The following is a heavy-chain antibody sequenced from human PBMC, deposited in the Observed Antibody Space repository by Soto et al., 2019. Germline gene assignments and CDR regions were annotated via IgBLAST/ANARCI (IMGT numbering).Heavy chain of an antibody. D-gene: IGHD1-7*01. CDR2: INSDGSST. V-gene: IGHV3-74*01. J-gene: IGHJ5*02. Sequence: GGSLRLSCAASGFTFSSYWMHWVRQAPGKGLVWVSRINSDGSSTSYADSVKGRFTISRDNAKNTLYLQMNNLRAEDTAVYYCARVVGWNYYWFHPWGQGTLVTVSS. CDR1: GFTFSSYW. CDR3: ARVVGWNYYWFHP.